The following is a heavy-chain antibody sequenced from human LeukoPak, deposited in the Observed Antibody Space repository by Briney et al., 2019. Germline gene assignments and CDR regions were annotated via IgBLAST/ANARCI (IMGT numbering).Heavy chain of an antibody. D-gene: IGHD4-17*01. CDR3: ARLKRGLRLNWFDP. Sequence: SQTLSLTCTVSGDSISSANYHWSWIRQHPGKGLEWIGYIYYSGSTYHSPSLKNRITISLDTSKNQFSLKLSSVTAADTAVYYCARLKRGLRLNWFDPWGQGTLVTVSS. V-gene: IGHV4-31*03. J-gene: IGHJ5*02. CDR2: IYYSGST. CDR1: GDSISSANYH.